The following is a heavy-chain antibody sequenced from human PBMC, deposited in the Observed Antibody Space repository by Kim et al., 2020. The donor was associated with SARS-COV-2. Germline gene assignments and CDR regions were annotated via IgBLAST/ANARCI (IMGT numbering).Heavy chain of an antibody. Sequence: GGSLRLSCAASGFTFSSYGMHWVRQAPGKGLEWVAVISYDGSNKYYADSVKGRFTISRDNSKNTLYLQMNSLRAEDTAVYYCAKDSDYYGSGREGAGVLVVWGQGTTVTVSS. CDR1: GFTFSSYG. V-gene: IGHV3-30*18. CDR3: AKDSDYYGSGREGAGVLVV. CDR2: ISYDGSNK. J-gene: IGHJ6*02. D-gene: IGHD3-10*01.